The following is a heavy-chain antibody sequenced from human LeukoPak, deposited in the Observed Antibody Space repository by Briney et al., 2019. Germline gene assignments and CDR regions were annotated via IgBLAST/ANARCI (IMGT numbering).Heavy chain of an antibody. J-gene: IGHJ4*02. CDR1: GGSISSGGYS. CDR3: ARGDYGDQGYFDY. V-gene: IGHV4-30-2*01. CDR2: IYHSGST. D-gene: IGHD4-17*01. Sequence: SETLSLTCAVSGGSISSGGYSWSWIRQPPGKGLEWIGYIYHSGSTYYNPSLKSRVTISVDRSKNQFSLKLSSVTAADTAVYYCARGDYGDQGYFDYWGQGTLVTVSS.